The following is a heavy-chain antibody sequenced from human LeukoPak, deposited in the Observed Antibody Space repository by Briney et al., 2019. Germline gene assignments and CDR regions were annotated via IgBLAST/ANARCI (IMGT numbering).Heavy chain of an antibody. Sequence: PGGSLRLSCAASGFTFSSYGMSWVRQAPGKGLEWVSSISGSGGNTYYADSVKGRFTISRDTSKNTLYLQMNSLRAEDTAVYYCAKGSHDYVWGSYRPEQYYFDYWGQGTLVTVSS. J-gene: IGHJ4*02. CDR1: GFTFSSYG. V-gene: IGHV3-23*01. CDR2: ISGSGGNT. CDR3: AKGSHDYVWGSYRPEQYYFDY. D-gene: IGHD3-16*02.